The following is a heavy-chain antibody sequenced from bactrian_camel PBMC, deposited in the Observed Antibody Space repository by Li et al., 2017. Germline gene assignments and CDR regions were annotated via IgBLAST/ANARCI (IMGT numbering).Heavy chain of an antibody. D-gene: IGHD1*01. CDR2: VRKDGTP. V-gene: IGHV3S60*01. Sequence: SAYILENCGMVWYRQTKGKEEKLVSVRKDGTPVYEDTVKGRFTVSQDIAKNTLYLYLNNLKPEDTAVYYCAKDAPLLVPTEDCQRVLTGFWGQGTQVTVS. CDR1: AYILENCG. CDR3: AKDAPLLVPTEDCQRVLTGF. J-gene: IGHJ6*01.